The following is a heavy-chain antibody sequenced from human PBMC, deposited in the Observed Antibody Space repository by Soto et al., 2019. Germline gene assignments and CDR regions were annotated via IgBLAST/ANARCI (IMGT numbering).Heavy chain of an antibody. CDR1: GFTFSSYG. Sequence: GGSLRLSCAASGFTFSSYGMHWVRQAPGKGLEWVAVISYDGSNKYYADSVKGRFTISRDNPKNTLYLQMNSLRAEDTAVYYCAKAPPRGSYSSSWYYFDYWGQGALVTVSS. CDR3: AKAPPRGSYSSSWYYFDY. CDR2: ISYDGSNK. V-gene: IGHV3-30*18. D-gene: IGHD6-13*01. J-gene: IGHJ4*02.